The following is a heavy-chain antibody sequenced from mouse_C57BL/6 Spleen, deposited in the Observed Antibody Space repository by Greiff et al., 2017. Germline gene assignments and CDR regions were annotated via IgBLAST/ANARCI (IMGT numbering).Heavy chain of an antibody. CDR1: GFSLSTFGMG. V-gene: IGHV8-8*01. CDR3: SRISEGHYGSSYYAMDY. Sequence: QVTLKVSGPGILQPSQTLSLTCSFSGFSLSTFGMGVGWIRQPSGKGLEWLAHIWWDDDKYYNPALKSRLTFSKDPSKNQVCPKIANVDTADTATYNCSRISEGHYGSSYYAMDYWGQGTSVTVSS. CDR2: IWWDDDK. J-gene: IGHJ4*01. D-gene: IGHD1-1*01.